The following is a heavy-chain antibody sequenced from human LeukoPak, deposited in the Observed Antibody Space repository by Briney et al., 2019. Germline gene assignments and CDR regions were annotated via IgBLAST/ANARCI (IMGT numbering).Heavy chain of an antibody. D-gene: IGHD6-6*01. V-gene: IGHV3-21*01. Sequence: PGGSLRLSCAASGFTFSSYSMNWVRQAPGKGLEWVSSISSSSSYIYYADSVKGRFTISRDNAKNSLYLQMNSLRAEDTAVYCCARSKGSSFRSPFDYWGQGTLVTVSS. CDR2: ISSSSSYI. CDR1: GFTFSSYS. CDR3: ARSKGSSFRSPFDY. J-gene: IGHJ4*02.